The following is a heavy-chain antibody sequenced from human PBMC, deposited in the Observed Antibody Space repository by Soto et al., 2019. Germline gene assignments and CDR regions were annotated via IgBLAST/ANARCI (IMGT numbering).Heavy chain of an antibody. CDR2: ISYDGSNK. J-gene: IGHJ3*02. V-gene: IGHV3-30*18. Sequence: QLLESGGGLAQPGGSLRLSCAASGFTFSSYGMHWVRQAPGKGLEWVAVISYDGSNKYYADSVKGRFTISRDNSKNTLYLQMNSLRAEDTAVYYCAKVSSSSGDGAFDIWGQGTMVTVSS. CDR3: AKVSSSSGDGAFDI. D-gene: IGHD6-6*01. CDR1: GFTFSSYG.